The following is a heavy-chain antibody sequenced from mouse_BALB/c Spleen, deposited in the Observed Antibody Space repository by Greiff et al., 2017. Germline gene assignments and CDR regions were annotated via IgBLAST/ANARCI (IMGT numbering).Heavy chain of an antibody. CDR1: GYSITSDYA. CDR2: ISYSGST. CDR3: ARWGRYDVAWFAY. V-gene: IGHV3-2*02. Sequence: DVKLVESGPGLVKPSQSLSLTCTVTGYSITSDYAWNWIRQFPGNKLEWMGYISYSGSTSYNPSLKSRISITRDTSKNQFFLQLNSVTTEDTATYYCARWGRYDVAWFAYWGQGTLVTVSA. J-gene: IGHJ3*01. D-gene: IGHD2-14*01.